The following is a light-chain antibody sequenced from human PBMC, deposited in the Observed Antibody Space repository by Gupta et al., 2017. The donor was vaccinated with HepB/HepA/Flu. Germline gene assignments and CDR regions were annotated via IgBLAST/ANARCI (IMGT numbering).Light chain of an antibody. CDR2: DAS. CDR1: QSVSSY. V-gene: IGKV3-11*01. Sequence: EIVLTQSPATLSLSPGERATLSCRASQSVSSYLAWYQQKPGQAPRLLIYDASNRATGIPARFSGSGVGTDFTLTISSREPEDFAVYYCQQRSNWPPLLTFGGGTKVEIK. J-gene: IGKJ4*01. CDR3: QQRSNWPPLLT.